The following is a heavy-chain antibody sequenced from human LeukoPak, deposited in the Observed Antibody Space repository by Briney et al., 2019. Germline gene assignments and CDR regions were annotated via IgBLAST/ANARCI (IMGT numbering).Heavy chain of an antibody. CDR2: IDTVGSTT. V-gene: IGHV3-74*03. J-gene: IGHJ5*02. Sequence: GGSLRLSCAASGFTFSAYWMHGVRQAPGKGLVGVSRIDTVGSTTTYAASVKGRFTISRDNAKNTLHLQMSSLTADDTGVYYCARVRSGSDDWVDPWGQGTLVTVSS. D-gene: IGHD3-3*01. CDR3: ARVRSGSDDWVDP. CDR1: GFTFSAYW.